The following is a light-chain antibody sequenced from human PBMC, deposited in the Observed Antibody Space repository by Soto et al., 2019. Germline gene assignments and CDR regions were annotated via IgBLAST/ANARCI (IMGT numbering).Light chain of an antibody. CDR3: NSYTNSGTLV. CDR2: EVS. J-gene: IGLJ1*01. Sequence: QSALTQPASVSGSPGQSITISCTGTSSDVGGYNYVSWYQQHPGKAPKLMIYEVSNRPSGVSNRFSGSKSGNTASLTISGLQAEDEADYYCNSYTNSGTLVFGTGTKLTVL. V-gene: IGLV2-14*01. CDR1: SSDVGGYNY.